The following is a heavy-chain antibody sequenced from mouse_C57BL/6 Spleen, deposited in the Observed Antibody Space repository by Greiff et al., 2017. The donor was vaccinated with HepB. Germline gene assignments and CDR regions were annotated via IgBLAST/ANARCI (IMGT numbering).Heavy chain of an antibody. CDR2: INPSNGGT. D-gene: IGHD1-1*01. CDR1: GYTFTSYW. CDR3: ARGFTTVVEGYFDV. V-gene: IGHV1-53*01. Sequence: QVQLKQPGTELVKPGASVKLSCKASGYTFTSYWMHWVKQRPGQGLEWIGNINPSNGGTNYNEKFKSKATLTVDKSSSTAYMQLSSLTSEDSAVYYCARGFTTVVEGYFDVWGTGTTVTVSS. J-gene: IGHJ1*03.